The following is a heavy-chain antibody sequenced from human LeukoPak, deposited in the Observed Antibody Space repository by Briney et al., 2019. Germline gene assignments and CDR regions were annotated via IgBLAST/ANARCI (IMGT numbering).Heavy chain of an antibody. D-gene: IGHD3-3*01. Sequence: ASVKVSCKASGYTFTSYGISWVRQATGQGLEWMGWMNPNSGNTGYAQKFQGRVTMTRNTSISTAYMELSSLRSEDTAVYYCARSVVTIFGVVIKTIKNYYYYGMDVWGQGTTVTVSS. CDR2: MNPNSGNT. V-gene: IGHV1-8*02. CDR3: ARSVVTIFGVVIKTIKNYYYYGMDV. J-gene: IGHJ6*02. CDR1: GYTFTSYG.